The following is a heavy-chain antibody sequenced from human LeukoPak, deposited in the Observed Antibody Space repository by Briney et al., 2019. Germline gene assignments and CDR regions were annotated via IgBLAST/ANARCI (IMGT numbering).Heavy chain of an antibody. CDR1: GGSTSSSNYY. CDR3: ARLGAGPTYYDFWSGYSSFYFDY. CDR2: IHYSGNT. D-gene: IGHD3-3*01. V-gene: IGHV4-39*01. J-gene: IGHJ4*02. Sequence: PSETLSLTCTVSGGSTSSSNYYWGWIRQPPGKGLEWIGGIHYSGNTYYNPSLKSRVTISVDTSKNQFSLKLSSVTAADTAVSYCARLGAGPTYYDFWSGYSSFYFDYWGQGTLVTVSS.